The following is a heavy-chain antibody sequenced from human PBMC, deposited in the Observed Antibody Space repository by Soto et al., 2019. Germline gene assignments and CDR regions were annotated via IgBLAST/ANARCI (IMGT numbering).Heavy chain of an antibody. D-gene: IGHD2-2*01. CDR2: ISGGGGFT. CDR1: GLTFSNYA. V-gene: IGHV3-23*01. CDR3: AKAPVVAPAASEFDY. J-gene: IGHJ4*02. Sequence: LRLSCAASGLTFSNYAMSWVRQAPGKGLEWVSEISGGGGFTNYADSVKGRFTISRDNSKNTLYLQMNSLRAEDTAVYYCAKAPVVAPAASEFDYWGQGTPVTVSS.